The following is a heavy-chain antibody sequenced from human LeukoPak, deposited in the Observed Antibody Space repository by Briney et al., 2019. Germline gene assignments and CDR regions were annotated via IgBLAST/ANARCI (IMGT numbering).Heavy chain of an antibody. CDR2: FCRSGTT. V-gene: IGHV4-38-2*02. D-gene: IGHD2-2*02. Sequence: SETLSLTFTVFDYSVDSVHCWGWIRQPPGKGLEWIGTFCRSGTTYYNPSLKSRVTISLDTSDNQFSLRLSSVTAADTAVYYCARAYGYCSSTSCYTNAFDIWGQGTMVTVSS. CDR1: DYSVDSVHC. CDR3: ARAYGYCSSTSCYTNAFDI. J-gene: IGHJ3*02.